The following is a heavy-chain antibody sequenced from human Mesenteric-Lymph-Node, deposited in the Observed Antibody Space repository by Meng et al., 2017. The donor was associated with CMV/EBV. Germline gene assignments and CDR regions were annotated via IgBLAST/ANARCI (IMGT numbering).Heavy chain of an antibody. CDR1: GFTFSSYA. D-gene: IGHD6-13*01. J-gene: IGHJ6*01. CDR2: ISGSGGST. CDR3: AKDRSSSWSDNYYGMDV. Sequence: GGSLRLSCAASGFTFSSYAMSWVRQAPGKGLEWVSAISGSGGSTYYADSVKGRFTISRDNSKNTLYLQMNSLRVEDTAVYYCAKDRSSSWSDNYYGMDVWGQGTTVTVSS. V-gene: IGHV3-23*01.